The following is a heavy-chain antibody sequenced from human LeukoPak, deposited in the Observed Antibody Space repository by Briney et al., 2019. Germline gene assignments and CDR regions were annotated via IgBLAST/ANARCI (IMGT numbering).Heavy chain of an antibody. CDR3: AGDGSVAAYYFDY. J-gene: IGHJ4*02. CDR2: IIPIFGTE. Sequence: SVKVSCKASGGTFNSYAISWVGQAAGQGGEWMGGIIPIFGTENYAQKFQGRVTISADESTSTAYMELSSLRSEDTAVYYCAGDGSVAAYYFDYWGQGTLVTVSS. CDR1: GGTFNSYA. D-gene: IGHD6-6*01. V-gene: IGHV1-69*01.